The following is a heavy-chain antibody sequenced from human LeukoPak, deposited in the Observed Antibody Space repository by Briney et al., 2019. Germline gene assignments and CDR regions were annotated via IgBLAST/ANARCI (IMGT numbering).Heavy chain of an antibody. Sequence: SETLSLTCTVSGGSIGSSSYYWGWIRQPPGKGLEWIGSIYYSGSTYYNPSLKSRVTISVDTSKNQFSLKLSSVTAADTAVYYCARLTDCSSTSCYYYYGMDVWGQGTTVTVSS. CDR3: ARLTDCSSTSCYYYYGMDV. J-gene: IGHJ6*02. D-gene: IGHD2-2*01. CDR2: IYYSGST. V-gene: IGHV4-39*01. CDR1: GGSIGSSSYY.